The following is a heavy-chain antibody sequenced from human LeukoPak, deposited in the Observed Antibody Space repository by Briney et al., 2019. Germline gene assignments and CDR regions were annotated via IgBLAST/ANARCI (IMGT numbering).Heavy chain of an antibody. CDR1: GFTFSDYY. CDR2: ISSSGSTI. D-gene: IGHD6-19*01. V-gene: IGHV3-11*01. Sequence: PGGSLRLSCAASGFTFSDYYMSLIRQAPWKGLEWVSYISSSGSTIYYADSVKGRFTISRDNAKNSLYLQMNSLRAEDTAVYYCARSQWLAPTYFDYWGQGTLVTVSS. J-gene: IGHJ4*02. CDR3: ARSQWLAPTYFDY.